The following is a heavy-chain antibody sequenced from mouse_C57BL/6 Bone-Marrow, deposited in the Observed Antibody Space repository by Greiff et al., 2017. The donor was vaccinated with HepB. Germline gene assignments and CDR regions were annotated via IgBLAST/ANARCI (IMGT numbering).Heavy chain of an antibody. CDR2: IYPRSGNT. CDR1: GYTFTSYG. V-gene: IGHV1-81*01. CDR3: ARERRRVPIAY. Sequence: QVQLQQSGAELARPGASVKLSCKASGYTFTSYGISWVKQSTGQGLEWIGEIYPRSGNTYYNEKFKGKATLTADKSSSTAYMELRSLTSEDSAVYFCARERRRVPIAYWGQGTLVTVSA. J-gene: IGHJ3*01.